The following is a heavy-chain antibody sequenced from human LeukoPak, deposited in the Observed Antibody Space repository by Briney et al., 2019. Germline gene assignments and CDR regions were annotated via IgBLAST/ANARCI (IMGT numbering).Heavy chain of an antibody. CDR1: GGSFSGDY. J-gene: IGHJ4*02. Sequence: SETLSLTCAVYGGSFSGDYWSWIRQPPGKGLEWIGEINHSGSTNYNPSLKSRVTISVDTSKNQFSLKLSSVTAADTAVYYCARAGAGGGSGSYSDYWGQGTLVTVSS. D-gene: IGHD3-10*01. CDR2: INHSGST. CDR3: ARAGAGGGSGSYSDY. V-gene: IGHV4-34*01.